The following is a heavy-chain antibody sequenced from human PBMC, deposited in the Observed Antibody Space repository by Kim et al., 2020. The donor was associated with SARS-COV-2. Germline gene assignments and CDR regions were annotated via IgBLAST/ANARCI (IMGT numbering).Heavy chain of an antibody. V-gene: IGHV3-30-3*01. CDR3: AGNYF. CDR1: GFTFSNYA. Sequence: GGSLRLSCEVSGFTFSNYAMFWVRQAPGKGLEWVATISYDVNTKHYSGSVKGRFTISRDNSKNTLYLDMNSLRDEETAVYYCAGNYFWGQGTLVTVAS. D-gene: IGHD3-10*01. J-gene: IGHJ4*02. CDR2: ISYDVNTK.